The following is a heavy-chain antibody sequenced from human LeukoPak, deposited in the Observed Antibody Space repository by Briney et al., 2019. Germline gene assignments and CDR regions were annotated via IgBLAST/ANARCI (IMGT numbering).Heavy chain of an antibody. Sequence: PGGSLRLSCAASGFTFSSYSMNWVRQAPGKGLEWVPSISGSSSYIYYADSVKGRFTISRDNAKNSLYLQMNSLRAEDTAVYYCARDLGYCSGGSCYSRRVYYYGMDVWGQGTTVTVSS. D-gene: IGHD2-15*01. V-gene: IGHV3-21*01. CDR1: GFTFSSYS. CDR3: ARDLGYCSGGSCYSRRVYYYGMDV. J-gene: IGHJ6*02. CDR2: ISGSSSYI.